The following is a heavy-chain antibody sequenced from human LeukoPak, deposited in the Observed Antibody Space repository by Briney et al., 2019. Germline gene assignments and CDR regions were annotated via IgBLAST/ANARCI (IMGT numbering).Heavy chain of an antibody. D-gene: IGHD6-6*01. V-gene: IGHV1-69*13. CDR2: IIPIFGTA. CDR1: GGTFSSYA. CDR3: ARESAARHSPHFDY. Sequence: ASVKVSCKASGGTFSSYAISWVRQAPGQGLEWMGGIIPIFGTANYAQKFQGRVTITADESTSTAYMELSSLRSEDTAVYYCARESAARHSPHFDYWGQGTLVTVSS. J-gene: IGHJ4*02.